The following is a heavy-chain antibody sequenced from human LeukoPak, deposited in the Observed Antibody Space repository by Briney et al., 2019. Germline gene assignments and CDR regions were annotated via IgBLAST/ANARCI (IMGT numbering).Heavy chain of an antibody. CDR2: ICYSGST. Sequence: SETLSLTCTVSGGSISSGGYYWSWIRQHPGKGLEWIGYICYSGSTYYNPSLKSRVTISVDTSKNQFSLKLSSVTAADTAVYYCARAPDYYGSGSYYNVRFDPWGQGTLVTVSS. CDR1: GGSISSGGYY. V-gene: IGHV4-31*03. J-gene: IGHJ5*02. D-gene: IGHD3-10*01. CDR3: ARAPDYYGSGSYYNVRFDP.